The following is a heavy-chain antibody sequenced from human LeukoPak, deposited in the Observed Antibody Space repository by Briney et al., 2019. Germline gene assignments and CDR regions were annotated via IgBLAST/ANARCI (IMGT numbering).Heavy chain of an antibody. CDR3: ARGPNTLGVYYMDV. J-gene: IGHJ6*03. CDR2: ISPNSGGT. D-gene: IGHD2-2*02. Sequence: ASVKVSCKASGYTFSDYYMHCLRQAPGQGLEWMGWISPNSGGTRYAQKFQGRITMTRDTSISAAYMELSRLTSDDTAAYYCARGPNTLGVYYMDVWGKGTTVTVSS. V-gene: IGHV1-2*02. CDR1: GYTFSDYY.